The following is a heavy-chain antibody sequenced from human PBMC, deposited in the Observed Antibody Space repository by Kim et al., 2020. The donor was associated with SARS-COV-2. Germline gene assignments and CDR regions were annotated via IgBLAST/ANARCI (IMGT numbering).Heavy chain of an antibody. Sequence: SETLSLTCSVSGDAFSNRIYYWSWIRQPPGKGLEWIGYITYGGSTYYNPSLSSRVSMSIDTSKNQFSLNLRSVTAADTAIFYCARLKFGDSYFDYWGLGT. D-gene: IGHD3-10*01. CDR1: GDAFSNRIYY. J-gene: IGHJ4*02. V-gene: IGHV4-30-4*01. CDR2: ITYGGST. CDR3: ARLKFGDSYFDY.